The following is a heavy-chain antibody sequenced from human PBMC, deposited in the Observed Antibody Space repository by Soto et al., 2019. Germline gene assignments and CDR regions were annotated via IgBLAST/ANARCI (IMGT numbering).Heavy chain of an antibody. V-gene: IGHV3-30*18. Sequence: QVQLVESGGGVVQPGRSLRLSCAASGFTFSSYGMHWVRQAPGKGLEWVAVISYDGSNKYYADSVKGRFTISRDNSKNTLYLQMNSLRAEDKAVYYCAKDFPDTAMVSVYWGQGTLVTVSS. J-gene: IGHJ4*02. CDR1: GFTFSSYG. CDR3: AKDFPDTAMVSVY. D-gene: IGHD5-18*01. CDR2: ISYDGSNK.